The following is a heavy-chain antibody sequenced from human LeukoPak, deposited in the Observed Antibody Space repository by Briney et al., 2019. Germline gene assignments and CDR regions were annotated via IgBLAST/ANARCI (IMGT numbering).Heavy chain of an antibody. J-gene: IGHJ4*02. D-gene: IGHD5-12*01. CDR1: VGSISSGGSY. Sequence: SETLSLTCTVSVGSISSGGSYWSWIRQHPGKGLEWLGYIYYSGSTSYNPSLKSRVTISVDTSKNQFSLKLSSVTATDTDVYYCASSGSGYDWRYWGQGTLVTVSS. CDR3: ASSGSGYDWRY. V-gene: IGHV4-31*03. CDR2: IYYSGST.